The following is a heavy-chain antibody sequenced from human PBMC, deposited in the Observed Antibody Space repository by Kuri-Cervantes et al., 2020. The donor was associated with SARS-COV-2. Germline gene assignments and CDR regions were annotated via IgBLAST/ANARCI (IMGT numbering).Heavy chain of an antibody. CDR3: ARQQGGDFWSGYYHPYYFDY. V-gene: IGHV4-34*01. D-gene: IGHD3-3*01. J-gene: IGHJ4*02. CDR2: INHSGST. CDR1: GGSFSDYS. Sequence: SETLSLTCAVYGGSFSDYSWTWIRQPPGKGLEWIGEINHSGSTNYSPSLKSRVTISVDTSKNQFSLKLSSVTAADTAVYYCARQQGGDFWSGYYHPYYFDYWGQGTLVTVSS.